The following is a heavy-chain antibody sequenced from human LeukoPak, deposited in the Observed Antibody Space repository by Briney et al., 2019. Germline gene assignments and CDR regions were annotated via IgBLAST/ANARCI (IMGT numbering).Heavy chain of an antibody. CDR3: AKARGLRATAGSLGGFYYYYMDV. D-gene: IGHD6-13*01. V-gene: IGHV3-23*01. Sequence: GGSLRLSCAASGFPFSSHGMSWVRQAPGKGLEWVSGIIGGGGSTYYADSVKGRFTISRDNSKNTLYLQMNSLRAEDTAVYYCAKARGLRATAGSLGGFYYYYMDVWGKGTTVTVSS. CDR1: GFPFSSHG. CDR2: IIGGGGST. J-gene: IGHJ6*03.